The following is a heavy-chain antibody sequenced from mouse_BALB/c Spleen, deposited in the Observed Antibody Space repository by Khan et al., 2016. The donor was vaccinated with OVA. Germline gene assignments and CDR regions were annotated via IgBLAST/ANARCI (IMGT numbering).Heavy chain of an antibody. D-gene: IGHD3-2*02. CDR1: GYIFTSYW. CDR2: IYPGTDNT. CDR3: AREEALYYFDY. J-gene: IGHJ2*01. Sequence: QVQLKQSGAELVRPGTSVKLSCKTSGYIFTSYWIHWVKQRSGQGLEWIARIYPGTDNTYYNEKFKDRATLTADKSSSTVYFQLSSLKSEDSAVFFCAREEALYYFDYWGQGTTLTVSS. V-gene: IGHV1-76*01.